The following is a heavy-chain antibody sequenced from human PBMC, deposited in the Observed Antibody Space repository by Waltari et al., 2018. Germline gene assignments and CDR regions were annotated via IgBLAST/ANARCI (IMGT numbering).Heavy chain of an antibody. J-gene: IGHJ3*02. Sequence: EVQLVQSGAEVKKPGESLKISCKGSGYSFSSYWMGWVRQMPGKGLEWMGIIFPGDSDIRYSPSFQGQVTISADKSISTAYLQWSSLKASDTAMYYCARRSVRGVIRDAFDIWGQGTMVTVSS. CDR2: IFPGDSDI. CDR1: GYSFSSYW. D-gene: IGHD3-10*01. V-gene: IGHV5-51*01. CDR3: ARRSVRGVIRDAFDI.